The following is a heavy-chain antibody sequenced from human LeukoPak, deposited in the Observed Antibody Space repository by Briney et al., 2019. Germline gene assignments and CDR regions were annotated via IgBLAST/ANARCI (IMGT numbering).Heavy chain of an antibody. CDR3: ARVAVTVTTPGRRYYFDY. CDR2: INPNSGGT. D-gene: IGHD4-17*01. CDR1: GYTFTGYY. Sequence: VASVKVSCKASGYTFTGYYMHWVRQAPGQGLEWMGWINPNSGGTNYAQKVQGRVTMTRDTSISTAYMELSRLRSDDTAVYYCARVAVTVTTPGRRYYFDYWGQGTLVTVSS. V-gene: IGHV1-2*02. J-gene: IGHJ4*02.